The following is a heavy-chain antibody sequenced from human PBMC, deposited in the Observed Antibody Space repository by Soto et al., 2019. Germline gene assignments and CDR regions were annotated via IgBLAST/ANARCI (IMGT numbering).Heavy chain of an antibody. CDR1: GGSFSGFY. J-gene: IGHJ2*01. Sequence: CAVHGGSFSGFYWTWIRQPPGKGLEWIGEINHSGSSNYNPPLKSRVTMSLDTSRNQFSLSLNSVTAADTAVYYCARMAGPWYFDLWGRGTLVTVSS. CDR2: INHSGSS. CDR3: ARMAGPWYFDL. V-gene: IGHV4-34*01.